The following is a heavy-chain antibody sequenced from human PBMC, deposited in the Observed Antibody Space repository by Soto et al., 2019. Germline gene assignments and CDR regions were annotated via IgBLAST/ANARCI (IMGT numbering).Heavy chain of an antibody. D-gene: IGHD2-15*01. Sequence: QVQLVQSGAEMKKPGASVKVSCRTSGYSFTSHYIHWVRQAPGQGLEWMGLINPNGGSTSYAQRFQGRVTMTIDTSTTTVYMELSSLRSDDTAVYYCARGAFVSFWGQGTLVTVSS. CDR2: INPNGGST. V-gene: IGHV1-46*03. CDR1: GYSFTSHY. CDR3: ARGAFVSF. J-gene: IGHJ4*02.